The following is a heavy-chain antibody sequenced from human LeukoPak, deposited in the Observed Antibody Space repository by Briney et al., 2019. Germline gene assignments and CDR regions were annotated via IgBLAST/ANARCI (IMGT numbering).Heavy chain of an antibody. J-gene: IGHJ5*02. CDR2: IWYDGSNK. CDR1: GFTFSSHG. V-gene: IGHV3-33*01. CDR3: ARDGSQSCSAGSCDWFDP. Sequence: PGGSLRLSCAASGFTFSSHGMHWVRQAPGKGLEWVAVIWYDGSNKYYADPVKGRFTISRDNSKNTLYLQLSRLSAEDTAVYYCARDGSQSCSAGSCDWFDPWGQGALVTVSS. D-gene: IGHD2-15*01.